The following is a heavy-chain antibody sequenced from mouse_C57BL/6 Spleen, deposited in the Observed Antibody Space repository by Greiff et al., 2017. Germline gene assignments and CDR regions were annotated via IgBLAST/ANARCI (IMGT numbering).Heavy chain of an antibody. D-gene: IGHD1-1*01. CDR3: ARELRYPPMGY. CDR2: ISSGSSTI. Sequence: DVMLVESGGGLVKPGGSLKLSCAASGFTFSDYGMPWVRQAPGKGLEWVAYISSGSSTIYYADTVKGRFTISRDNAKITLCLQMTSLRSEDTGMYYCARELRYPPMGYWGQVTSVTVSS. CDR1: GFTFSDYG. V-gene: IGHV5-17*01. J-gene: IGHJ4*01.